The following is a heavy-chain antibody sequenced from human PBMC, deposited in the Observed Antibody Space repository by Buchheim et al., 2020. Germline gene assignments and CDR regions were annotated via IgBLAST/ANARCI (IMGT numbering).Heavy chain of an antibody. V-gene: IGHV3-30*04. D-gene: IGHD2-2*01. J-gene: IGHJ6*02. CDR1: GFTFSSYA. Sequence: QVQLVESGGGVVQPGRSLRLSCAASGFTFSSYAMHWVRQAPGKGLEWVAVISYDGSNKYYADSVKGRFTISRVSSKNTLYLQMNSLRAEDTAVYYCARDLADIVVVPAAMLDYYYYGMDVWGQGTT. CDR2: ISYDGSNK. CDR3: ARDLADIVVVPAAMLDYYYYGMDV.